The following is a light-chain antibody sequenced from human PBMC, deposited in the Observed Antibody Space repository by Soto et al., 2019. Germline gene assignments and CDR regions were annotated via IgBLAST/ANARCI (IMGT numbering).Light chain of an antibody. CDR1: QIFGSY. J-gene: IGKJ4*01. V-gene: IGKV3-11*01. Sequence: EIVLTQSPATLSLSPGERATVSCRASQIFGSYLAWYQQKPGQAPRLLIYGASNRVTGIPARFSGSGSGADFTLTISRLEPEDFAVYYCQQHIHWPPVFGGGTKVEIK. CDR2: GAS. CDR3: QQHIHWPPV.